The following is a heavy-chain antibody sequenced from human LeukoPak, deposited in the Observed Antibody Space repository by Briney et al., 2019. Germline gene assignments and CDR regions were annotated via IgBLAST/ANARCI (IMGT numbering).Heavy chain of an antibody. CDR3: AKVRTYFYHGLDV. D-gene: IGHD1-14*01. J-gene: IGHJ6*02. V-gene: IGHV3-48*01. CDR2: ISSSSSTI. CDR1: GFTFSSYS. Sequence: GGSLRLSCAASGFTFSSYSMNWVRQAPGKGLEWVSYISSSSSTIYYADSVKGRFTISRDNSKNTLFLQVNSLRAEDTAVYYCAKVRTYFYHGLDVWGQGTTVTVSS.